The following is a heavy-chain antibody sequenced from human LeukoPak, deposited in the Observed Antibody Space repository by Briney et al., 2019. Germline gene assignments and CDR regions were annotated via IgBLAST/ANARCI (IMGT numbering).Heavy chain of an antibody. CDR3: ARSKYTRMGEGVLGVYDS. CDR1: GFTASSSY. Sequence: GGSLRLSCVASGFTASSSYINWVRQSPGRGLEWVSHIFTGGSTYYADSVKGRFTISRDDSKNTVFLQMNSLGAEDTAKYYCARSKYTRMGEGVLGVYDSWGLGTLVTVSS. J-gene: IGHJ4*02. CDR2: IFTGGST. V-gene: IGHV3-66*01. D-gene: IGHD3-16*01.